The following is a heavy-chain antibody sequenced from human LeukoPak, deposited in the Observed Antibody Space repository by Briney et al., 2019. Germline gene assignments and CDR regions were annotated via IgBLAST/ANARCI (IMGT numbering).Heavy chain of an antibody. Sequence: GGSLRLSCATSGFTSSSSAMSWVRQPPGKGLAWVSTIGGSGGGTYYADSVKGRFTISRDNSKNTLYLQMNSLRAEDTAVFYCGKLFYSSGMYHFDYWGQGTLVTVSS. J-gene: IGHJ4*02. D-gene: IGHD3-10*01. V-gene: IGHV3-23*01. CDR1: GFTSSSSA. CDR3: GKLFYSSGMYHFDY. CDR2: IGGSGGGT.